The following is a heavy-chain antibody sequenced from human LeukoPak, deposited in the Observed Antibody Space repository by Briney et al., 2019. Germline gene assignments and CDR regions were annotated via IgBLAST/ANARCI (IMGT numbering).Heavy chain of an antibody. J-gene: IGHJ4*02. CDR2: FDPEDGET. Sequence: ASVKVSCKASGYTFTSYYMHWVRQAPGKGLEWMGGFDPEDGETIYAQKFQGRVTMTEDTSTDTAYMELSSLRSEDTAVYYCATGEYSSSLDYWGQGTLVTVSS. CDR3: ATGEYSSSLDY. CDR1: GYTFTSYY. V-gene: IGHV1-24*01. D-gene: IGHD6-6*01.